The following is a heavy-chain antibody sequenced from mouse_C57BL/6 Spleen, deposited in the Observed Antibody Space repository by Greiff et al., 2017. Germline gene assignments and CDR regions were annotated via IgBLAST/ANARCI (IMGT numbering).Heavy chain of an antibody. D-gene: IGHD1-1*02. V-gene: IGHV1-69*01. CDR2: IDPSNSYT. CDR3: ARRTVGARRYWYFDV. J-gene: IGHJ1*03. CDR1: GYTFTSYW. Sequence: QVQLQQPGAELVMPGASVKLSCKASGYTFTSYWMHRVKQRPGQGLEWIGEIDPSNSYTNYNQKFKGKSTWTVDKSSSTAYMQRSSLTSEDSAVYYCARRTVGARRYWYFDVWGTGTTVTFSS.